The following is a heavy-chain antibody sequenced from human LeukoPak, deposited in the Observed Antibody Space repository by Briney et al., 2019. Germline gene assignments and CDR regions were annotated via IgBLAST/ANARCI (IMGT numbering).Heavy chain of an antibody. D-gene: IGHD6-19*01. CDR3: ARLQRSVTGTL. J-gene: IGHJ4*02. CDR1: GFTFSSYW. CDR2: IKQDGSEK. V-gene: IGHV3-7*01. Sequence: GGSLRLSCAASGFTFSSYWMSWVRQAPGKGLEWVANIKQDGSEKQYVDSMKGRFTISRDNAKNSLYLQMSSLRGEDTAVYYCARLQRSVTGTLWGQGTLVIVSS.